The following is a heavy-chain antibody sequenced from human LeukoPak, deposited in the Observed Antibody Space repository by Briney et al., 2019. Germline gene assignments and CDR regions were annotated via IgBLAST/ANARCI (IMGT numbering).Heavy chain of an antibody. CDR1: GFIFSSRP. CDR2: IILISSVI. CDR3: ATNLGTPGIWHWFDP. V-gene: IGHV3-21*06. Sequence: PGGSLRLSCAASGFIFSSRPMSWVRQAPGKGLEWVSSIILISSVIYYTHSARGRLTISRDNAKNSLYLQMNSLRGEDTAVYYCATNLGTPGIWHWFDPWGQGTMVTVSS. D-gene: IGHD1-14*01. J-gene: IGHJ5*02.